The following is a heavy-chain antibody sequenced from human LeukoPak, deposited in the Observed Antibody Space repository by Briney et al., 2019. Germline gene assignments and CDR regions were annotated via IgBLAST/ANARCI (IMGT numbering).Heavy chain of an antibody. CDR2: ITPIVDIA. CDR3: ASGLGFCSGSDCTNLVKDYYYGMNV. J-gene: IGHJ6*02. Sequence: SVKVSCKASEGSFSNYAFSWVRQAPGQGLEWMGRITPIVDIATYIQKFQGRVTITANKFTSTAYMELSSLTSEDTAVYYCASGLGFCSGSDCTNLVKDYYYGMNVWGQGTTVTVSS. CDR1: EGSFSNYA. V-gene: IGHV1-69*04. D-gene: IGHD2-15*01.